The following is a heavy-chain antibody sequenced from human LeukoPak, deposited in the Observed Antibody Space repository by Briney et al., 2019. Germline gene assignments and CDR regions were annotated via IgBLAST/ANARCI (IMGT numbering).Heavy chain of an antibody. D-gene: IGHD4-23*01. Sequence: GGSLRLSCAASGFTFSSYGMHWVRQAPGKGLEWVAFIRDDGGNRYHADSVKGRFTISRDNSKNTLYLEMNSLRVEDTAVYYCAKDYGGTNRMGHYWGQGTLVTVSS. J-gene: IGHJ4*02. CDR1: GFTFSSYG. CDR2: IRDDGGNR. CDR3: AKDYGGTNRMGHY. V-gene: IGHV3-30*02.